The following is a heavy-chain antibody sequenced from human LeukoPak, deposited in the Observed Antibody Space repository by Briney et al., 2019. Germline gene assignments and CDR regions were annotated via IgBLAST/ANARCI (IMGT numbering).Heavy chain of an antibody. V-gene: IGHV3-48*01. CDR1: GFTFSSYS. J-gene: IGHJ5*02. D-gene: IGHD2-15*01. CDR2: ISTGSSGM. CDR3: ARDIGYCSGGSCYRWFET. Sequence: GGSLRLSCAASGFTFSSYSISWVRQAPGKGLEWVSYISTGSSGMKYADSVKGRFTISRDDAKNSVCLQMNSLRAEDTAVYYCARDIGYCSGGSCYRWFETWGPGTLVTVSS.